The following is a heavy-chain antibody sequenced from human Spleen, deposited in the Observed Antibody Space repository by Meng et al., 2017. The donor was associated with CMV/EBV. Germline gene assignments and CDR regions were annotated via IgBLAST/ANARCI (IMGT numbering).Heavy chain of an antibody. D-gene: IGHD3-10*01. Sequence: GGSLRLSCAASGFTFSNYWMHWVRQAPGKGLVWVSRIKSDGSSTSYADSVKGRFTVSRDNAKNTLYLQMNSLRAEDTAVYYCARDPGLAFDIWGQGTMVTVSS. V-gene: IGHV3-74*01. J-gene: IGHJ3*02. CDR2: IKSDGSST. CDR1: GFTFSNYW. CDR3: ARDPGLAFDI.